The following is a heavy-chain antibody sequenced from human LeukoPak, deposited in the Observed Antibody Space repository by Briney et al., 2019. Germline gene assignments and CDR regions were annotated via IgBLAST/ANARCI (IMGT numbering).Heavy chain of an antibody. CDR3: AELGITMIGGV. CDR2: ITSSSSYT. V-gene: IGHV3-21*01. D-gene: IGHD3-10*02. J-gene: IGHJ6*04. CDR1: GFTFSSYN. Sequence: GGSLRLSCAASGFTFSSYNMNWVRQAPGKGLEWVSSITSSSSYTFYADSVKGRSTISRDNAKNSLYLQMNSLRAEDTAVYYCAELGITMIGGVWGKGTTVTISS.